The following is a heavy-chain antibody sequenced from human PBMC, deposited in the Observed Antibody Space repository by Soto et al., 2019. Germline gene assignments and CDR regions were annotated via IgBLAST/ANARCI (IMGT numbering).Heavy chain of an antibody. CDR3: AHSFDTSMALDY. V-gene: IGHV2-5*02. J-gene: IGHJ4*02. CDR2: IYWDGDK. D-gene: IGHD5-18*01. Sequence: QIILKESGPTLVKPTQTLTLTCTFSGFSLSTSGVGVDWIRQPPGKALEWLALIYWDGDKRYSPSLKSRLTIXKAXSKNQVVLTMTNMDPVDTATYSCAHSFDTSMALDYWGQGTLVTVSS. CDR1: GFSLSTSGVG.